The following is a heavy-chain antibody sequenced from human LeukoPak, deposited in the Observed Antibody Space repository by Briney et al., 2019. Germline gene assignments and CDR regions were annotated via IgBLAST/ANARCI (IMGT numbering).Heavy chain of an antibody. Sequence: ASVKVSCKASGYTFTSYDINWVRQATGQGLEWMGWMNPNSGNTGYAQKFQGRVTMTEDTSTDTAYMELSSLRSEDTAVYYCASPSGYGGRGDAFDIWGQGTMVTVSS. V-gene: IGHV1-8*02. CDR1: GYTFTSYD. J-gene: IGHJ3*02. CDR2: MNPNSGNT. D-gene: IGHD4-23*01. CDR3: ASPSGYGGRGDAFDI.